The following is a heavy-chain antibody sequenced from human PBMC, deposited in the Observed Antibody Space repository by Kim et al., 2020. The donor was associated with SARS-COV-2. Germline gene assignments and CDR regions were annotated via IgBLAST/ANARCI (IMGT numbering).Heavy chain of an antibody. J-gene: IGHJ6*02. D-gene: IGHD5-18*01. V-gene: IGHV3-30*01. CDR3: ARRPAAMDYYGMDV. Sequence: ADSVKGRFTISRDKSKNTLYLRMNSLRAEDTAVYYCARRPAAMDYYGMDVWGQGTTVTVSS.